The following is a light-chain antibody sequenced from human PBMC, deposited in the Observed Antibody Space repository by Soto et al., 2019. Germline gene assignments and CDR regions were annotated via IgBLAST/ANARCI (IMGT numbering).Light chain of an antibody. V-gene: IGKV2-28*01. CDR1: QGLQFSNGYNF. Sequence: EIVMTQSPLSLPVTPGEPASVSCRSSQGLQFSNGYNFLHWYLQKPGQSPQLLIYLGSNRASGVPDRISGSGSGTDFTLKITRLAPQASGAYSCLQAILTPFTFRPGPKLDIK. CDR2: LGS. J-gene: IGKJ3*01. CDR3: LQAILTPFT.